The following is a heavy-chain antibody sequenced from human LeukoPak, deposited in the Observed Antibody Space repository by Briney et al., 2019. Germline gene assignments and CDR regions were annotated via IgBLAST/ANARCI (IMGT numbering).Heavy chain of an antibody. CDR3: ASSGYSYGYAFDY. V-gene: IGHV4-61*01. Sequence: PSQTLSLTCTVSGGSISSGSYYWSWIRQPPGKGLEWIGYIYYSGSTNYNPSLKSRVTISVDTSKNQFSLKLSSVTAADTAVYYCASSGYSYGYAFDYWGQGTLVTVSS. J-gene: IGHJ4*02. CDR1: GGSISSGSYY. D-gene: IGHD5-18*01. CDR2: IYYSGST.